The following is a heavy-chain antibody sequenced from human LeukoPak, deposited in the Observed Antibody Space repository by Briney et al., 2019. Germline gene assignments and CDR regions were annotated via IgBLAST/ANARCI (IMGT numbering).Heavy chain of an antibody. CDR2: VNPHSGGT. J-gene: IGHJ5*02. CDR1: GYTFTEYY. V-gene: IGHV1-2*02. Sequence: ASVKVSCKTSGYTFTEYYIHWVRQAPGHGLEWMGWVNPHSGGTNFAQSFRGRVTLTRDTSVTTAYMELNRLESDDTAIYYCARDSSGWYRWFDTWGQGTLVTVSS. CDR3: ARDSSGWYRWFDT. D-gene: IGHD6-19*01.